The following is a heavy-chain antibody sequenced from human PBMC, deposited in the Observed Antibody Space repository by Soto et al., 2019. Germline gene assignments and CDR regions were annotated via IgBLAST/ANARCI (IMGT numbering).Heavy chain of an antibody. CDR1: GFTFSSYG. V-gene: IGHV3-33*01. Sequence: GGSLRLSCAASGFTFSSYGMHWVRQAPGKGLEWVAVIWFDGSNKFYADSVKGRFTISRDNSKNTVSLQMNSLRDEDSAAYYCATTGPYWGQGTLVT. CDR3: ATTGPY. J-gene: IGHJ4*02. CDR2: IWFDGSNK.